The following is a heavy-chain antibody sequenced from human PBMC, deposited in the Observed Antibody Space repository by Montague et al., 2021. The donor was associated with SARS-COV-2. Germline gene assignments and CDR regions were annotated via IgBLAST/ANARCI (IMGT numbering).Heavy chain of an antibody. V-gene: IGHV4-31*03. Sequence: TLSLTCTVSGGSISSGGYYWSWIRQHPGKGLEWIGYIYYSGSTYYNPSLKSRVTISVDTYKNQFSLKLSSVTAADTAVYYCARVEFDGGYDSVPLDVWGQGTTVTVSS. CDR3: ARVEFDGGYDSVPLDV. CDR2: IYYSGST. CDR1: GGSISSGGYY. J-gene: IGHJ6*02. D-gene: IGHD5-12*01.